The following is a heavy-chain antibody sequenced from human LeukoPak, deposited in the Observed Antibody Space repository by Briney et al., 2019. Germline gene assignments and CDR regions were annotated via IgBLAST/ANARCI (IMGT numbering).Heavy chain of an antibody. CDR3: AILGVCSSTSCYVMYDY. CDR1: GYTFTSYD. CDR2: MNPNSGKT. Sequence: ASVNVSCKASGYTFTSYDINWVRQATGQGLEWMGWMNPNSGKTGYAQKFQGRVTMTRNTSISTAYMELSSLRSEDTAVYYCAILGVCSSTSCYVMYDYWGQGTLVTVSS. D-gene: IGHD2-2*01. V-gene: IGHV1-8*01. J-gene: IGHJ4*02.